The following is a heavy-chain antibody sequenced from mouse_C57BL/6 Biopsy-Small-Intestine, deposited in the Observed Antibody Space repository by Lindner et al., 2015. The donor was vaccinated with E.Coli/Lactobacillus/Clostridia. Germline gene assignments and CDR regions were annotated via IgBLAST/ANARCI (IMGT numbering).Heavy chain of an antibody. CDR2: IIPIIGSA. J-gene: IGHJ1*01. D-gene: IGHD2-10*02. V-gene: IGHV1-4*01. CDR1: GGTFNSYA. Sequence: SVKVSCKASGGTFNSYAVNWVRQAPGQGLEWMGGIIPIIGSADYAPKFQDRVTITADRSTSTVYMDLSSLRSEDTAMYYCARGDKGGILGQYVYWYFDLWGRGTLVSVSS. CDR3: ARGDKGGILGQYVYWYFDL.